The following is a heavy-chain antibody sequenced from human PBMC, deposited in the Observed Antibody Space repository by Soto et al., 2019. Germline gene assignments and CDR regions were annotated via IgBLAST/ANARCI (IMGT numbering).Heavy chain of an antibody. Sequence: GGSLRLSCAASGFTFSSYELNWVRQAPGKGLEWVSYIGKSGSTIKYADSVKGRLTISRDNAKNSLYLQMNTLRVEDTAVYYCARESDWDDDFDVWGQGTMVTVSS. V-gene: IGHV3-48*03. CDR2: IGKSGSTI. J-gene: IGHJ3*01. CDR3: ARESDWDDDFDV. D-gene: IGHD3-9*01. CDR1: GFTFSSYE.